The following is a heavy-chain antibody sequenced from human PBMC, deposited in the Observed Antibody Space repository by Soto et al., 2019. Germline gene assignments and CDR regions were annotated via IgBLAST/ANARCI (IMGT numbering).Heavy chain of an antibody. CDR3: ARKVLGSTTRPNYWYFDL. Sequence: EVQLLESGGGLVQPGGSLRLSCAASGFTFINYAMNWVRQAPGKGLQWVATVTGGGDATFYTDSVKGRFTISKDFSSQTVSLQMNNLPVDDTAAYYCARKVLGSTTRPNYWYFDLWGRGTLVTISS. D-gene: IGHD3-10*01. V-gene: IGHV3-23*01. J-gene: IGHJ2*01. CDR2: VTGGGDAT. CDR1: GFTFINYA.